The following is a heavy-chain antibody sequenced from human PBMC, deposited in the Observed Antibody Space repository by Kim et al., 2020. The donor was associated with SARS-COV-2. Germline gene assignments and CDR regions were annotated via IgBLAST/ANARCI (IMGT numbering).Heavy chain of an antibody. V-gene: IGHV1-18*01. Sequence: ASVKVSCKASGYTFTSYGISWVRQAPGQGLEWMGWISAYNGNTNYAQKLQGRVTMTTDTSTSTAYMELRSLRSDDTAVYYCARDIPTSLVVVVTAIFDYWGQGTLVTVSS. J-gene: IGHJ4*02. CDR2: ISAYNGNT. CDR1: GYTFTSYG. D-gene: IGHD2-21*02. CDR3: ARDIPTSLVVVVTAIFDY.